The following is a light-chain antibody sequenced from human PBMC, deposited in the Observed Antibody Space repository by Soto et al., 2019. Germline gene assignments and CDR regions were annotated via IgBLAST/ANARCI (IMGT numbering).Light chain of an antibody. CDR1: QGISSY. CDR3: QQYYSYPPEYT. Sequence: AIRMTQSPSSFSASTGDRVTITCRASQGISSYLAWYQQIPGKAPKLLIYAASTLQSGVPSRFSGSGSGTDFTLTISCLQSEDFATYYCQQYYSYPPEYTFGQGTKLEIK. J-gene: IGKJ2*01. CDR2: AAS. V-gene: IGKV1-8*01.